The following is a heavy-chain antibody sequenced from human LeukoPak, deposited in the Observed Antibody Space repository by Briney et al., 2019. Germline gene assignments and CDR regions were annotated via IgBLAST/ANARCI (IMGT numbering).Heavy chain of an antibody. V-gene: IGHV3-7*01. CDR1: GFTFSDSW. D-gene: IGHD7-27*01. CDR2: IKKDGSEK. J-gene: IGHJ6*02. CDR3: ATYTNWVAGDV. Sequence: PGGSLRLSCVASGFTFSDSWMSWVRQAPGKGLEWVADIKKDGSEKDYVDSVKGRFTISRDNAKNSLYLQKDSLRAEDTAVYYCATYTNWVAGDVWGQGTTVSVSS.